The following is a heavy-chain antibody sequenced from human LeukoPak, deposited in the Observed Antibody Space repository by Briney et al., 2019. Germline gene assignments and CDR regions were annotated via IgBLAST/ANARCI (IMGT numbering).Heavy chain of an antibody. Sequence: GGSLRLPCAASGFTFSSYGMHWVRQAPGKGLEWVAVISYDGSNKYYADSVKGRFTISRDNSKNTLYLQMNSLRAEDTAVYYCAKDIDEASYWGQGTLVTVSS. V-gene: IGHV3-30*18. J-gene: IGHJ4*02. CDR2: ISYDGSNK. D-gene: IGHD2-15*01. CDR1: GFTFSSYG. CDR3: AKDIDEASY.